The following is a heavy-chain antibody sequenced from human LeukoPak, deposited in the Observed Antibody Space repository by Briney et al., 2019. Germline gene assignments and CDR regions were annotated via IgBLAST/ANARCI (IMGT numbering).Heavy chain of an antibody. CDR3: ARGRGSYRAFDI. D-gene: IGHD1-26*01. V-gene: IGHV4-34*01. J-gene: IGHJ3*02. CDR1: GVSFSGYY. CDR2: TNHSGST. Sequence: PSETLSLTCAVYGVSFSGYYWSWIRQPPGKGLEWIGETNHSGSTNYNPSLKSRVTISVDTSKNQFSLKLSSVTAADTAVYYCARGRGSYRAFDIWGQGTMVTVSS.